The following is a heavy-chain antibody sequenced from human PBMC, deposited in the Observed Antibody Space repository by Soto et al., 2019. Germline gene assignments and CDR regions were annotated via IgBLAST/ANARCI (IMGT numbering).Heavy chain of an antibody. CDR2: IYNGGST. CDR3: GRDLPPRDLLYF. CDR1: GGSIGSFY. Sequence: SETLSLTCKVSGGSIGSFYWSWIRQSPGKGLEWIGYIYNGGSTTYNPSLKSRLSMSVDTSKNQFSLRLSSVTAADTAVYYCGRDLPPRDLLYFRGQGTPVTVSA. D-gene: IGHD1-26*01. V-gene: IGHV4-59*01. J-gene: IGHJ1*01.